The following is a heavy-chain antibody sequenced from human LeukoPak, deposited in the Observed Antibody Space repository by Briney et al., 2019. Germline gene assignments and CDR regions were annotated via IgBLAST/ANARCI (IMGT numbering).Heavy chain of an antibody. CDR3: GKVGVSGAARLDY. CDR2: IYYSGNT. D-gene: IGHD6-6*01. Sequence: SETLSLTCTVSGGSISSYYWSWIRQPPGKGLEWIGYIYYSGNTNYNPSLKSRVTISVDTSKNQFSLKLSSVTAADTAVYYCGKVGVSGAARLDYWGQGTLVTVSS. CDR1: GGSISSYY. J-gene: IGHJ4*02. V-gene: IGHV4-59*01.